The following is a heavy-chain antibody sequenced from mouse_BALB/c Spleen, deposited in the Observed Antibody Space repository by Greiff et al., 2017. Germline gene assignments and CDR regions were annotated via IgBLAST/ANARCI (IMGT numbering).Heavy chain of an antibody. V-gene: IGHV5-9-4*01. CDR3: ARENYGNYAMDY. CDR1: GFTFSSYA. J-gene: IGHJ4*01. CDR2: ISSGGSYT. D-gene: IGHD1-1*01. Sequence: DVKLVESGGGLVKPGGSLKLSCAASGFTFSSYAMSWVRQSPEKRLEWVAEISSGGSYTYYPDTVTGRFTISRDNAKNTLYLEMSSLRSEDTAMYYCARENYGNYAMDYWGQGTSVTVSS.